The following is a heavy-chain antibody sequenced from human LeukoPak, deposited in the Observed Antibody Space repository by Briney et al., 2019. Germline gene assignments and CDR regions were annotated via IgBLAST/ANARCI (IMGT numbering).Heavy chain of an antibody. CDR2: ITRGSIYT. J-gene: IGHJ6*03. D-gene: IGHD1-26*01. CDR3: ARDPYNGSYGDDYYYYMDV. CDR1: GFTLSSYN. V-gene: IGHV3-21*01. Sequence: GGSLRLSCAASGFTLSSYNMNWVRQTPGKGLEWVSSITRGSIYTFYADSVKGRFTISRDNAKNSLSLQMNSLRAEDTAVYYCARDPYNGSYGDDYYYYMDVWGKGTTVTISS.